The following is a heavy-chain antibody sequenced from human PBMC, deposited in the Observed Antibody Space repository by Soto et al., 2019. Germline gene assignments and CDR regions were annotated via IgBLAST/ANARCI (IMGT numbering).Heavy chain of an antibody. V-gene: IGHV3-7*01. CDR1: GFTFSSYW. CDR3: ARSRYYDSSAYLTFDY. CDR2: IKQDGVEK. Sequence: GSLRLSCAVSGFTFSSYWMSWVRQAPGKGPEWVANIKQDGVEKYYVDSVKGRFSIVRDNAKNSLYLQMNSLRAEDTAVYYCARSRYYDSSAYLTFDYWGQGTLVTVSS. D-gene: IGHD3-22*01. J-gene: IGHJ4*02.